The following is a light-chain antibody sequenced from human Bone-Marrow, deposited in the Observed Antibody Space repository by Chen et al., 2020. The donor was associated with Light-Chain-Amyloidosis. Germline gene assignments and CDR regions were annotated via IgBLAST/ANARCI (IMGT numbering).Light chain of an antibody. CDR2: EVT. CDR3: SSYTITNTLV. J-gene: IGLJ1*01. V-gene: IGLV2-14*01. Sequence: QSDLTKPASVSGSPGQSITISCTGTSSDVGGDNHVSWYQQHPDKAHKLMLYEVTNRPAWVPDRVAGSKSDNTASLTISGRQTEDEADYFCSSYTITNTLVFGSGTSVTVL. CDR1: SSDVGGDNH.